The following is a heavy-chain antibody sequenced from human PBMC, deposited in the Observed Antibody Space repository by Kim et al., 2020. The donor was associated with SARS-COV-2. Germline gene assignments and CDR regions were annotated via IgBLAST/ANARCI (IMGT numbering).Heavy chain of an antibody. J-gene: IGHJ6*02. Sequence: ASVKVSCKASGYTFTSYYMHWVRQAPGQGLEWIGIINPSGGSTSYAQKFQGRVTMTRDTSTSTVYMELSSLRSEDTAVYYCARDPGEGEPTLVDYVWGSYRYYYYGMDVWGQGTTVTVSS. CDR2: INPSGGST. CDR1: GYTFTSYY. V-gene: IGHV1-46*01. CDR3: ARDPGEGEPTLVDYVWGSYRYYYYGMDV. D-gene: IGHD3-16*02.